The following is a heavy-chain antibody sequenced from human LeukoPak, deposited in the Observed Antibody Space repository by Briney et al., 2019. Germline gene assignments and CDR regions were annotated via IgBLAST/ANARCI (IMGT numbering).Heavy chain of an antibody. Sequence: GGSLRLSCAASGFTFSSYSMNWVPQAPGKGLEWVSSISSSSSYIYYADSVKGRFTISRDNAKNALYLQMNSLRAEDTAVYYCARDRYCSSTSCYVDYWGQGTLVTVSS. CDR3: ARDRYCSSTSCYVDY. J-gene: IGHJ4*02. D-gene: IGHD2-2*01. V-gene: IGHV3-21*01. CDR1: GFTFSSYS. CDR2: ISSSSSYI.